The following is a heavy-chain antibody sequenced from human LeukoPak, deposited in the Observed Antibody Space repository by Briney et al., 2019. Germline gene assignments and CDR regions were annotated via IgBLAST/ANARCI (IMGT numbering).Heavy chain of an antibody. V-gene: IGHV4-39*01. D-gene: IGHD5-24*01. CDR2: IYYSGST. CDR1: GGSISSSSYY. J-gene: IGHJ4*02. Sequence: SETLSLTCTVSGGSISSSSYYWGWIRQPPGKGLEWIGSIYYSGSTYYNPSLKSRVTISVDTSKNQFSLKLSSVTAADTAVYYCARQILFHSERWLKFFDYWGQGTLVTVSS. CDR3: ARQILFHSERWLKFFDY.